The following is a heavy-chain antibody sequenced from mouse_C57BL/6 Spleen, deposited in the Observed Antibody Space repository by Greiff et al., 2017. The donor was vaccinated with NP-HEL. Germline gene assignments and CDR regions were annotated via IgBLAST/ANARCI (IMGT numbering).Heavy chain of an antibody. CDR3: ARGGPHYYAMDY. CDR1: GYTFTDYN. CDR2: INPNNGGT. V-gene: IGHV1-22*01. J-gene: IGHJ4*01. D-gene: IGHD3-3*01. Sequence: EVKLQESGPELVKPGASVKMSCKASGYTFTDYNMHWVKQSHGKSLEWIGYINPNNGGTSYNQKFKGKATLTVNKSSSTAYMELRSLTSEDSAVYYCARGGPHYYAMDYWGQGTSVTVSS.